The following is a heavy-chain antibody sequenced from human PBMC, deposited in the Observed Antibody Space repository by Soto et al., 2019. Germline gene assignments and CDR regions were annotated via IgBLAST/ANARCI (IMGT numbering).Heavy chain of an antibody. D-gene: IGHD2-2*01. CDR3: ARDLGDIVVVPGSYYYYGMDV. Sequence: GGSLRLSCAASGFTFSSYAMHWVRQAPGKGLEWVAVISYDGSNKYYADSVKGRFTISRDNSKNTLYLQMNSLRAEDTAVYYCARDLGDIVVVPGSYYYYGMDVWGQGTTVTVSS. CDR2: ISYDGSNK. J-gene: IGHJ6*02. CDR1: GFTFSSYA. V-gene: IGHV3-30-3*01.